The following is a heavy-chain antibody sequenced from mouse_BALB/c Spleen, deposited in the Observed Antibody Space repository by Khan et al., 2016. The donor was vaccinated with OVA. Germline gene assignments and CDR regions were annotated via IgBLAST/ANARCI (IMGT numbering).Heavy chain of an antibody. CDR1: GDSITSGF. V-gene: IGHV3-8*02. J-gene: IGHJ4*01. D-gene: IGHD1-1*01. CDR2: VTYSGNT. CDR3: ASSYGSWTLDY. Sequence: EVQLQESGPSLAKPSQTLSITCSATGDSITSGFWNWIRKLPGNKFEYMGYVTYSGNTYYNPSLKSRISTMRDTSKSQYYLQLNSMSTEDTASYFCASSYGSWTLDYWGQGTSVTVSS.